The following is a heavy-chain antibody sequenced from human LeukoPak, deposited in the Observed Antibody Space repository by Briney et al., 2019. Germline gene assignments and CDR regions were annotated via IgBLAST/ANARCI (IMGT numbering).Heavy chain of an antibody. CDR3: ARRYYYDSSFYYLDC. J-gene: IGHJ4*02. Sequence: GASVKVSCKASGYTFTDCYMYWVRQAPGQGLEWMGWINPNSGGTNYAQKFQGRVTMTRDTSISTAYMELTRLRSDDTAVYYCARRYYYDSSFYYLDCWGQGTLVTVSS. V-gene: IGHV1-2*02. D-gene: IGHD3-22*01. CDR2: INPNSGGT. CDR1: GYTFTDCY.